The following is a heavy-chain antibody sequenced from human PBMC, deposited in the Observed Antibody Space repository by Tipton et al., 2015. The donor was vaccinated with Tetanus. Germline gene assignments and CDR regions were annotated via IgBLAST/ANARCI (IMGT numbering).Heavy chain of an antibody. CDR3: ARGGSYSYGPRGFDL. CDR2: VFRSGSA. J-gene: IGHJ2*01. CDR1: GASISSIYS. D-gene: IGHD5-18*01. V-gene: IGHV4-30-2*01. Sequence: TLSLTCAVSGASISSIYSWSWIRQPPGKGLEWIGYVFRSGSADYNPSLKSRVNISLDRSENQISLMLTSLTVADTAVYYCARGGSYSYGPRGFDLWGRGTLVTVSS.